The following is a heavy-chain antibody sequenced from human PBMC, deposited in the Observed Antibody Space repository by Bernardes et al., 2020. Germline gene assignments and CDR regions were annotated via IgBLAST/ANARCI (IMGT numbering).Heavy chain of an antibody. D-gene: IGHD3-10*01. J-gene: IGHJ4*01. CDR2: IFYTGST. Sequence: SETLSLTCTASGGSISSGGYYWSWIRQLPGKGLEWIGYIFYTGSTNHNPSLKSRVTMSVDTSKNQFSLRLSSVTAADTAVYYCARDLRPQYYFDYWGQGALVTVSS. V-gene: IGHV4-31*03. CDR1: GGSISSGGYY. CDR3: ARDLRPQYYFDY.